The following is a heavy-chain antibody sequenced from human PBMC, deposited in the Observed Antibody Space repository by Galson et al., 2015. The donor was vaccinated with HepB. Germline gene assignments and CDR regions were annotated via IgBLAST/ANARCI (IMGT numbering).Heavy chain of an antibody. J-gene: IGHJ4*02. V-gene: IGHV3-23*01. D-gene: IGHD3-16*02. Sequence: SLRLSCAASGFTFSSYAMSWVRQAPGKGLEWVSAISGSGGSTYYADSVKGRFTISRDNSKNTLYLQMNSLRAEDTAVYYCARRLRLGELSSYYFDYWGQGTLVTVSS. CDR2: ISGSGGST. CDR3: ARRLRLGELSSYYFDY. CDR1: GFTFSSYA.